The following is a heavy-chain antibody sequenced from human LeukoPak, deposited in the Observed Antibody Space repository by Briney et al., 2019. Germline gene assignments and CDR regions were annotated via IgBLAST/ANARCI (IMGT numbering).Heavy chain of an antibody. J-gene: IGHJ4*02. CDR2: TYYRSKWYT. D-gene: IGHD6-13*01. CDR3: ARNWIGSWYFDY. V-gene: IGHV6-1*01. Sequence: SQTLSLTCAISGDSVSSNSAAWNWIRQSPSRGLEWLGRTYYRSKWYTDYAVSMESRITINPDTSKNQFSLQLNSVTPEDTAVYYCARNWIGSWYFDYWGQGTLVTVSS. CDR1: GDSVSSNSAA.